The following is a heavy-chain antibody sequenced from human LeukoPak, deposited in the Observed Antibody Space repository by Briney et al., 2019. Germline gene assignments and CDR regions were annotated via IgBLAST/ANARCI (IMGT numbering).Heavy chain of an antibody. Sequence: GRPLRLSCAASGFTFSTYGMHWVRQAPGKGLEGVAVIWHDGSNEHYADSVKGRFTISRDNSKNTVYLQMNSPRAEDTAVYHCAKDRQQLVYYMDVWGKGTTVTVSS. D-gene: IGHD6-13*01. V-gene: IGHV3-33*06. CDR1: GFTFSTYG. J-gene: IGHJ6*03. CDR2: IWHDGSNE. CDR3: AKDRQQLVYYMDV.